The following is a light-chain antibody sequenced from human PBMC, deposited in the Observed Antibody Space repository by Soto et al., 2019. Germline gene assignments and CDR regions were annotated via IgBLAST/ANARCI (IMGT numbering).Light chain of an antibody. CDR2: DAS. CDR3: QQYYDFRT. CDR1: QSISTW. Sequence: DIQMTQSPSTPSATVGDRVPITCRASQSISTWLAWYQQKPGKAPNLLIYDASSLEVGVPSRFSGSGSRTEFTLTISSLQPDDYGTDYCQQYYDFRTFGQGTKVDIK. J-gene: IGKJ1*01. V-gene: IGKV1-5*01.